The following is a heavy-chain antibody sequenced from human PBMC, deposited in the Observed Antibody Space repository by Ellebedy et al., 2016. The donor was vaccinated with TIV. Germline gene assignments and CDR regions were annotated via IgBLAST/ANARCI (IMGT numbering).Heavy chain of an antibody. V-gene: IGHV1-69*04. CDR3: SRVNQWQGFDP. CDR2: LIPIVGIS. Sequence: SVKVSXXASGYSFASYGINWVRQAPGQGLEWMGRLIPIVGISDYAQKFQGRVTITADTSTSIAYMELSSLKSEDTAVYYCSRVNQWQGFDPWGQGTLVTVSS. J-gene: IGHJ5*02. D-gene: IGHD6-19*01. CDR1: GYSFASYG.